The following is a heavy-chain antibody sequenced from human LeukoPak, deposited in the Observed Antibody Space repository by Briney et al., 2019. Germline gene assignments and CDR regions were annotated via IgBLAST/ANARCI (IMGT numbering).Heavy chain of an antibody. CDR1: SGSISSYY. J-gene: IGHJ4*02. D-gene: IGHD6-19*01. V-gene: IGHV4-59*08. CDR3: ARPDYSSGWYYFDY. CDR2: ISYSGGT. Sequence: SETLSLTCTVSSGSISSYYWSWIRQPPGKGLEWIGYISYSGGTNYNPSLKSRVTISVDTSKNHFSLKLSSVTAADTAVYYCARPDYSSGWYYFDYWGQGTLVTVSS.